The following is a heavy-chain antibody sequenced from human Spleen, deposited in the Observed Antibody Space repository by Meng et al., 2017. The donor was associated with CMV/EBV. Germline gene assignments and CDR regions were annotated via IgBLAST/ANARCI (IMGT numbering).Heavy chain of an antibody. CDR3: ASGRKIFGIPPRGSDY. CDR1: GASSSDYY. CDR2: INHIGST. Sequence: YGASSSDYYWSWIRQTPGKGLEWIGDINHIGSTDYRPSLESRITISVDTSKNQFSLRLTSVTAADTAVYYCASGRKIFGIPPRGSDYWGPGTLVTVSS. V-gene: IGHV4-34*01. D-gene: IGHD3-3*01. J-gene: IGHJ4*02.